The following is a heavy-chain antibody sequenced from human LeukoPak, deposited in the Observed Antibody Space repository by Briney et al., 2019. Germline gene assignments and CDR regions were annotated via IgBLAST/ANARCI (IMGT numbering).Heavy chain of an antibody. J-gene: IGHJ4*02. CDR3: AKDLTRGSGWPIDY. Sequence: PEGSLRLSCAASGFTFDDYAMHWVRQAPGKGLEWVSLISGDGGSTYYADSVKGRFTISRDNSKNSLYLQMNSLRTEDTALYYCAKDLTRGSGWPIDYWGQGTLVTVSS. CDR1: GFTFDDYA. D-gene: IGHD6-19*01. CDR2: ISGDGGST. V-gene: IGHV3-43*02.